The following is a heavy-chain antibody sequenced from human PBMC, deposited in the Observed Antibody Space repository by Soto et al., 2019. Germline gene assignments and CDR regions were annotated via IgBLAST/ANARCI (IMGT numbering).Heavy chain of an antibody. J-gene: IGHJ6*02. V-gene: IGHV3-30-3*01. CDR3: AIGGDSSGYLHYGMDV. Sequence: GGSLRLSCAASGFTFSSYAMHWVRQAPGKGLEWVAVISYDGSNKYYADSVKGRFTISRDNSKNTLYLQMNSLRAEDTAVYYCAIGGDSSGYLHYGMDVWGQGTTVTVSS. D-gene: IGHD3-22*01. CDR1: GFTFSSYA. CDR2: ISYDGSNK.